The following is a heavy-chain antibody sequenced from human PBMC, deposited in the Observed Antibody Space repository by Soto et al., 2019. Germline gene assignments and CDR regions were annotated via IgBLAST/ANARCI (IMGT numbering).Heavy chain of an antibody. J-gene: IGHJ4*02. CDR2: IIPIFGTA. V-gene: IGHV1-69*13. CDR3: ARETSETPHYDY. CDR1: GGTFSSYA. Sequence: ASVKVSCKASGGTFSSYAISWVRQAPGQGLELMGGIIPIFGTANYAQKFQGRVTITADESTSTAYMELSSLRSEDTAVYYCARETSETPHYDYWGQGTLVTVSS.